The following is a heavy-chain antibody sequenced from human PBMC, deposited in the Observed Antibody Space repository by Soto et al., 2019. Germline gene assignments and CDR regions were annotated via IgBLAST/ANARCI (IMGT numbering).Heavy chain of an antibody. CDR1: GFTFSSYA. D-gene: IGHD6-19*01. CDR2: ISGSGGST. V-gene: IGHV3-23*01. J-gene: IGHJ4*02. Sequence: EVQLLESGGGLVQPGGSLRLSCAASGFTFSSYAMSWVRQAPGKGLEWVSAISGSGGSTYYADSVKGRFTISRDNSKNTLYLQMNSLRAEDTAVYYCAKGSVRDSSGWGYFDYWGQGTLVTVSS. CDR3: AKGSVRDSSGWGYFDY.